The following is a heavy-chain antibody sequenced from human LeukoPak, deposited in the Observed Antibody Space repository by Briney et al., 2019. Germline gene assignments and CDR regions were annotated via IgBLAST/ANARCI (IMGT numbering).Heavy chain of an antibody. V-gene: IGHV3-21*01. CDR1: GFTFSSYS. Sequence: PGGSLRLSCAASGFTFSSYSMNWVRQAPGKGLEWVSSISSSSSYIYYADSVKGRFTISRDNAKNSLYLQMNSLRAEDTAVYYCARTLRHGYYYYYMDVWGKGTTVTISS. CDR2: ISSSSSYI. CDR3: ARTLRHGYYYYYMDV. J-gene: IGHJ6*03.